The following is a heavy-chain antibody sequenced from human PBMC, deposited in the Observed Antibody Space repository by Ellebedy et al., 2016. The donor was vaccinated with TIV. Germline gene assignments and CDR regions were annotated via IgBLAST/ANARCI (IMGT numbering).Heavy chain of an antibody. J-gene: IGHJ6*02. CDR1: GFTFSSYD. Sequence: GESLKISCAASGFTFSSYDMNWVRRAPGKGLEWVSLISAGGSTDYADAVKGRFTISRDNSKNTLYMQMNSLRAEDTAVYYCVKALDYYYYNGMDVWGQGTTVTVSS. CDR2: ISAGGST. V-gene: IGHV3-23*01. CDR3: VKALDYYYYNGMDV.